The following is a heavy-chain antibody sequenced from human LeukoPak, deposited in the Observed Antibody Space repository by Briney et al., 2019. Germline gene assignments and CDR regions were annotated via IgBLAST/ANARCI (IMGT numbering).Heavy chain of an antibody. Sequence: GGSLRLSCAAYGFTCSSYWMHWVRQAPGKVLVWVSRINSYRSSTSYADSVKGRFTISRDNAKNTLYLQMNSLRAEDTAVYYCARDHVGYCSGGSCYPDAFDIWGQGTMVTVSS. CDR2: INSYRSST. V-gene: IGHV3-74*01. CDR3: ARDHVGYCSGGSCYPDAFDI. D-gene: IGHD2-15*01. CDR1: GFTCSSYW. J-gene: IGHJ3*02.